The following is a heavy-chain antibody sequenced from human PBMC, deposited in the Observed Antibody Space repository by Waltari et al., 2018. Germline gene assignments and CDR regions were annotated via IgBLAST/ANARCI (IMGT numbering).Heavy chain of an antibody. D-gene: IGHD6-13*01. CDR3: AKVAGIAAAEFHFDF. J-gene: IGHJ4*02. CDR2: ISGPALTT. V-gene: IGHV3-23*01. CDR1: GFPFVTSA. Sequence: EVQLLESGGGLVPPGGSLRLPCAASGFPFVTSAITLVRQGPGKGLEGVSSISGPALTTFYADSVKGRFSISRDNSKKTLYLQINGLTADDTAVYYCAKVAGIAAAEFHFDFWGRGTLVTVSS.